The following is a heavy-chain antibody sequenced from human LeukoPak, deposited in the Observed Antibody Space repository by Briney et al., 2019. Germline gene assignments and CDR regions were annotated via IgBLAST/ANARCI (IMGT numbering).Heavy chain of an antibody. J-gene: IGHJ6*03. CDR3: AKVDPASVTGGVFYYYYYMYV. D-gene: IGHD2-21*02. Sequence: GGSLRLSCAASGFTFTNNVITWVRQAPGKGLEWVSGISVSGAGTFYAEAVKGRFTISSDNSKTTLSLQMNSLRAEDTAIYYCAKVDPASVTGGVFYYYYYMYVWGKGTTVTVSS. CDR1: GFTFTNNV. V-gene: IGHV3-23*01. CDR2: ISVSGAGT.